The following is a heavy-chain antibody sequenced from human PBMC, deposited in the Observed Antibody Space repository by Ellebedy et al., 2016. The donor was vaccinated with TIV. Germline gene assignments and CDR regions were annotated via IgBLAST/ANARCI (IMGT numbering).Heavy chain of an antibody. CDR2: ISGSGGST. CDR3: ANAKKELYSYGYVPDY. CDR1: GFTFSSYS. J-gene: IGHJ4*02. V-gene: IGHV3-23*01. Sequence: PGGSLRLSCAASGFTFSSYSMNWVRQAPGKGLEWVSAISGSGGSTYYADSVKGRFTISRDNSKNTLYLQMNSLRAEDTAVYYCANAKKELYSYGYVPDYWGQGTLVTVSS. D-gene: IGHD5-18*01.